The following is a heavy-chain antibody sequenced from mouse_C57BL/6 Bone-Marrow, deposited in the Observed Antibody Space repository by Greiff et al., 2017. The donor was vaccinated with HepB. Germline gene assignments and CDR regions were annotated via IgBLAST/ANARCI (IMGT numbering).Heavy chain of an antibody. CDR2: IDPANGNT. Sequence: VQLKESVAELVRPGASVKLSCTASGFNIKNTYMHWVKQRPEQGLEWIGRIDPANGNTKYAPKFQGKATITADTSSNTAYLQLSSLTSEDTAIYYCARPHYYDYDGFAYWGQGTLVTVSA. V-gene: IGHV14-3*01. CDR1: GFNIKNTY. D-gene: IGHD2-4*01. CDR3: ARPHYYDYDGFAY. J-gene: IGHJ3*01.